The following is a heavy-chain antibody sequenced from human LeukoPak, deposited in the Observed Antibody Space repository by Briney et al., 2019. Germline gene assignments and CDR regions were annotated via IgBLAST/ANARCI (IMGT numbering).Heavy chain of an antibody. Sequence: SETLSLTCTVSGGSISSYYWSWIRQPPGKGLEWIGYIYYSGSTNYNPSLKSRVTISVDTSKNQFSLKLSSVTAADTAVYYCARDRVDYYDSSGFPTQYYFDYWGQGTLVTVSS. V-gene: IGHV4-59*12. CDR3: ARDRVDYYDSSGFPTQYYFDY. CDR2: IYYSGST. CDR1: GGSISSYY. D-gene: IGHD3-22*01. J-gene: IGHJ4*02.